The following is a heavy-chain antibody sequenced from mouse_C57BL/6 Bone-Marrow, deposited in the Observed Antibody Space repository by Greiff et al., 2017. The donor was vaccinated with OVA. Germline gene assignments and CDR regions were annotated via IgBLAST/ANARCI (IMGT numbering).Heavy chain of an antibody. CDR2: IYPGSGNT. J-gene: IGHJ2*01. CDR3: ARRRDDGSRGDYFDY. CDR1: GYTFTDYY. Sequence: QVQLQQSGAELVRPGASVKLSCKASGYTFTDYYINWVKQRPGQGLEWIARIYPGSGNTYYNEKFKGKATLTAEKSSSTAYMQLSSLTSEDSAVYFCARRRDDGSRGDYFDYWGQGTTLTVSS. D-gene: IGHD1-1*01. V-gene: IGHV1-76*01.